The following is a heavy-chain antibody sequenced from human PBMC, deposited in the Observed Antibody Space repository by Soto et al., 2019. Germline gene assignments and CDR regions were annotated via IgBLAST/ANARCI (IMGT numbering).Heavy chain of an antibody. CDR1: GYTLTELS. D-gene: IGHD1-26*01. V-gene: IGHV1-24*01. Sequence: ASVKVSRKVSGYTLTELSMHWVRQAPGKGLEWMGGFDPEDGETIYAQKFQGRVTMTEDTSTDTAYMELSSLRSEDTAVYYCATDLDSGSYYNWFDPWGQGTLVTVSS. J-gene: IGHJ5*02. CDR3: ATDLDSGSYYNWFDP. CDR2: FDPEDGET.